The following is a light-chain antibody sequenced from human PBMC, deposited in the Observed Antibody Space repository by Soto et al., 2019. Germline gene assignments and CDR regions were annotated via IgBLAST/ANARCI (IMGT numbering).Light chain of an antibody. CDR1: SSDVCGYNY. CDR2: EVS. V-gene: IGLV2-8*01. Sequence: QSALTQPPSASGSPGQSVTISCTGTSSDVCGYNYVSWYQQHPGKAPKLMISEVSKRPSGVPDRFSGSKSGNTASLTVSGLQAEDEADYYCSSYADSIVLFGGGTKLTVL. CDR3: SSYADSIVL. J-gene: IGLJ2*01.